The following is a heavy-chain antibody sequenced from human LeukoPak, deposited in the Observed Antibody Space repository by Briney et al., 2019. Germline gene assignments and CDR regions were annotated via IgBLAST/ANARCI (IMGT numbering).Heavy chain of an antibody. V-gene: IGHV3-23*01. CDR1: GFTFSSYA. Sequence: PGGSLRLSCAASGFTFSSYAMSWVRQAPGKGLEWVSAISGSGGSTYYADSVKGRFTISRDNSKNTLYLQMNSLRAEDTAVYYCAKIGGGSCCHNNWFDPWGQGTLVTVSS. D-gene: IGHD2-15*01. CDR2: ISGSGGST. CDR3: AKIGGGSCCHNNWFDP. J-gene: IGHJ5*02.